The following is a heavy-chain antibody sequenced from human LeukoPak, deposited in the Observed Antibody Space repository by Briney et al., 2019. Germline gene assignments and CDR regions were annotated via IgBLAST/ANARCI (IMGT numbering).Heavy chain of an antibody. Sequence: SQTLSLTCTVSGGSISSGSYYWSWIRQPAGKGLEWIGRIYTSGSTNYNPSLKSRVTISVDTSKNQFSLKLSSVTAADTAVYYCARGMNDFWSGYSPNPNWFDPWGQGTLVTVSS. CDR2: IYTSGST. CDR1: GGSISSGSYY. J-gene: IGHJ5*02. V-gene: IGHV4-61*02. CDR3: ARGMNDFWSGYSPNPNWFDP. D-gene: IGHD3-3*01.